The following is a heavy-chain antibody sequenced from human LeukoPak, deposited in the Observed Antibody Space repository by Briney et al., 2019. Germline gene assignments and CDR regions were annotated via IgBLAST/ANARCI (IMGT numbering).Heavy chain of an antibody. D-gene: IGHD1-26*01. J-gene: IGHJ6*03. CDR3: AREGSTWARYYYYYMDV. CDR2: ISAYNGNT. CDR1: GYTFTSNG. Sequence: ASVKVSCKASGYTFTSNGITWVRQAPGQGLEWMGWISAYNGNTNYAQKLQGRVTMTTDTSTSTAYMELRSLRSDDTAVYYCAREGSTWARYYYYYMDVWGKGTTVTVSS. V-gene: IGHV1-18*01.